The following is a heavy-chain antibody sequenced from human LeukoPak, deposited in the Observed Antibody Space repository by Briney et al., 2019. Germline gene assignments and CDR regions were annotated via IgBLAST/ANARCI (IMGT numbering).Heavy chain of an antibody. V-gene: IGHV4-4*07. CDR1: GGSISSYY. CDR2: IYTSGST. J-gene: IGHJ4*02. Sequence: SETLSLTCTVSGGSISSYYWSWIRQPAGKGLEWIGRIYTSGSTNYNPSLKSRVTISVDMSKNQFSLKLSSVTAADTAVYYCAGSNDFWSGFFDYWGQGTLVTVSS. CDR3: AGSNDFWSGFFDY. D-gene: IGHD3-3*01.